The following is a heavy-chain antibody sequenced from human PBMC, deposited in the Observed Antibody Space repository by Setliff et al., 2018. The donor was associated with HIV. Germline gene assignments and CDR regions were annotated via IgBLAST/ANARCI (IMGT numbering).Heavy chain of an antibody. CDR3: ARGLPLRDGFNHRALDI. CDR2: VYYSGST. CDR1: GGSTSTMTYY. V-gene: IGHV4-39*01. D-gene: IGHD2-15*01. J-gene: IGHJ3*02. Sequence: SETLSLTCIVSGGSTSTMTYYWGWIRQSPGKGLEWIGSVYYSGSTYYNPSLNSRVSISVDTSKNQFSLNLTSVTATDTAVYYCARGLPLRDGFNHRALDIWGHGTRVTVSS.